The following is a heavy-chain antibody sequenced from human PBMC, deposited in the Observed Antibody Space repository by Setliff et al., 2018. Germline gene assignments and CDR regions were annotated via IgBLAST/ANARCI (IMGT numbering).Heavy chain of an antibody. J-gene: IGHJ4*02. CDR2: IHDSGNPT. CDR1: GFTFNNYY. V-gene: IGHV3-11*01. Sequence: PGGSLRLSCAASGFTFNNYYMTWIRQAPGKGLEWISYIHDSGNPTYYADSVKGRFTVSRDNAKNSLYLQMTSLRAEDTAIYYCARTTGYRLEGDFDYWGQGTLVTVSS. D-gene: IGHD3-16*01. CDR3: ARTTGYRLEGDFDY.